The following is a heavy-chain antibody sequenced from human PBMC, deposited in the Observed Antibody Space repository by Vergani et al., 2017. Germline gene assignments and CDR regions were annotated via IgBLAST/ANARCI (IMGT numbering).Heavy chain of an antibody. CDR1: GFTVSSNY. CDR2: ISYDGSNK. D-gene: IGHD6-19*01. J-gene: IGHJ5*01. Sequence: VQLVETGGGLIQPGGSLRLSCAASGFTVSSNYMSWVRQAPGKGLEWVAVISYDGSNKYYADSVKGRFTISRDNSKNTLYLQMNSLIAEDTAVYYCAKDLISVAGTLDWYDSWGQGTLVTVSS. CDR3: AKDLISVAGTLDWYDS. V-gene: IGHV3-30*18.